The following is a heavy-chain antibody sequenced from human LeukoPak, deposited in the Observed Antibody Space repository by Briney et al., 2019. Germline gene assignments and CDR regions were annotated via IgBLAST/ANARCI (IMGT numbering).Heavy chain of an antibody. CDR3: AMTPTYYDFWSGYYTSAPGLDY. V-gene: IGHV1-8*01. D-gene: IGHD3-3*01. CDR1: GYTFTSYD. CDR2: MNPNSGNT. Sequence: ASVKVSCKASGYTFTSYDINWVRQATGQGLEWMGWMNPNSGNTGYAQKFQGRVTVTRNTSISTAYMELSSLRSEDTAVYYCAMTPTYYDFWSGYYTSAPGLDYWGQGTLVTVSS. J-gene: IGHJ4*02.